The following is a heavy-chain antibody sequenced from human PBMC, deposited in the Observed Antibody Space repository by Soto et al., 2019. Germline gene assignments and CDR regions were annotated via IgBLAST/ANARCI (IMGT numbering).Heavy chain of an antibody. CDR2: IYYSGST. CDR3: ARVTITMVRGVILDY. V-gene: IGHV4-31*03. Sequence: SETLSLTCTVSGGSISSGGYYWSWIRQHPGKGLEWIGYIYYSGSTYYNPSLKSRVTISVDASKNQFSLKLSSVTAADTAVYYCARVTITMVRGVILDYWGQGTLVTVSS. CDR1: GGSISSGGYY. D-gene: IGHD3-10*01. J-gene: IGHJ4*02.